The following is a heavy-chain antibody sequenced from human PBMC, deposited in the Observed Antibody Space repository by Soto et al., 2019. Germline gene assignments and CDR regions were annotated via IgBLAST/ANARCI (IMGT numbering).Heavy chain of an antibody. J-gene: IGHJ4*02. V-gene: IGHV3-73*02. CDR1: GYTFSDSA. CDR2: IRSKANSYST. Sequence: EVQLVESGGGLVQPGGSLKLSCAASGYTFSDSAMHWVRQASGKWLEWVGRIRSKANSYSTGYAASVKGRFTISRDDSNTTAYLQMKSLKTEDTAVYYGASIWFEREPNFYYCGQGSLVSVCS. D-gene: IGHD3-10*01. CDR3: ASIWFEREPNFYY.